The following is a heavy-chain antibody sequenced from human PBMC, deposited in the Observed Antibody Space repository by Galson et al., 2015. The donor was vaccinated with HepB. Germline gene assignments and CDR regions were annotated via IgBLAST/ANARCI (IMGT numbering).Heavy chain of an antibody. CDR2: INWNGGST. CDR3: AREGSITMVRGVRYFDY. D-gene: IGHD3-10*01. J-gene: IGHJ4*02. V-gene: IGHV3-20*04. Sequence: SLRLSCAASGFTFDDYGMSWVRQAPGKGLEWVSGINWNGGSTGYADSVKGRFTISRDNAKNSLYLQMNSLRAEDTALYYCAREGSITMVRGVRYFDYWGQGTLVTVSS. CDR1: GFTFDDYG.